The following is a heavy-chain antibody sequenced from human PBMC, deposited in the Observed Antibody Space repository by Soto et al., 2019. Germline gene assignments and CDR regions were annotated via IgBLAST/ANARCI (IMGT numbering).Heavy chain of an antibody. CDR3: AQAQDADDRSGYYYANTSYYFGMDV. CDR1: GFTFSSYG. CDR2: ISFDGNNK. V-gene: IGHV3-30*18. D-gene: IGHD3-22*01. Sequence: QVELVESGGGVVQPGRSLRLSCAASGFTFSSYGMHWVRQAPGKGLEWVAAISFDGNNKYYAESVKGRFTISRDNSKNTLYLQMSSLRAEDTAGYYCAQAQDADDRSGYYYANTSYYFGMDVWGQGSSVTVSS. J-gene: IGHJ6*02.